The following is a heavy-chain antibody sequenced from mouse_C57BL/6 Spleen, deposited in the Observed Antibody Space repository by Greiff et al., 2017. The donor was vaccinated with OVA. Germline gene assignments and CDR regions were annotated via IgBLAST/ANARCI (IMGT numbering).Heavy chain of an antibody. CDR2: IDPETGGT. CDR3: TRRGYGSSYDYFDY. D-gene: IGHD1-1*01. Sequence: QVQLQQSGAELVRPGASVTLSCKASGYTFTDYAMHWVKQTPVHGLEWIGAIDPETGGTAYNQKFKGKAILTADKSSSTAYMELRSLTSEDSAVYYCTRRGYGSSYDYFDYWGQGTTLTVSS. J-gene: IGHJ2*01. V-gene: IGHV1-15*01. CDR1: GYTFTDYA.